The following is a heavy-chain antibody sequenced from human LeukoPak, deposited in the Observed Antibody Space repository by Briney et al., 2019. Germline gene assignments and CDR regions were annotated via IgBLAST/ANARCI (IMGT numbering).Heavy chain of an antibody. V-gene: IGHV3-23*01. Sequence: GGSLRLSCAASGFTFSSYAMSWVRQAPGKGLEWVSGISGSDSSTNYADSVKGRFTISRENSKNTLYLQMNSLRAEDTAVYYCAKAPVTSCRGAFCYPFDSWGQGTLVTVSS. J-gene: IGHJ4*02. CDR3: AKAPVTSCRGAFCYPFDS. D-gene: IGHD2-15*01. CDR1: GFTFSSYA. CDR2: ISGSDSST.